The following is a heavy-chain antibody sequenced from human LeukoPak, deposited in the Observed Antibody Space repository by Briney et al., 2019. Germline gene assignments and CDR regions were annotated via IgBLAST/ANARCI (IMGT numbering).Heavy chain of an antibody. Sequence: GASVKVSCKASGYTFTSYYMHWVRQAPGQGLEWMGIINPSGGSTSYAQKFQGRVTMTRDTSTSTVCMELSSLRSEDTAVYYCARDVGVCSSTSCYAGPIDYWGQGTLVTVSS. V-gene: IGHV1-46*01. D-gene: IGHD2-2*01. J-gene: IGHJ4*02. CDR2: INPSGGST. CDR3: ARDVGVCSSTSCYAGPIDY. CDR1: GYTFTSYY.